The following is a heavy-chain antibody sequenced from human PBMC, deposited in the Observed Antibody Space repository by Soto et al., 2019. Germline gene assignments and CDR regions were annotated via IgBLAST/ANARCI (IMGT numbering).Heavy chain of an antibody. D-gene: IGHD2-15*01. CDR2: ISYDGSNK. CDR1: GFTFSSYA. V-gene: IGHV3-30-3*01. J-gene: IGHJ4*02. Sequence: GGSLRLSCAASGFTFSSYAMHWVRQAPGKGLEWVAVISYDGSNKYYADSVKGRFTISRDNSKNTLYLQMNSLRAEDTAVYYCAGLGYCGGGSCYYFDYWGQGTLVTVSS. CDR3: AGLGYCGGGSCYYFDY.